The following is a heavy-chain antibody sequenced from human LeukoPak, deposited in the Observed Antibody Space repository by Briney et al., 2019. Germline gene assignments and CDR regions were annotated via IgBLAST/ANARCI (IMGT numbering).Heavy chain of an antibody. CDR2: INPKSGGT. CDR1: GFTFSSYG. J-gene: IGHJ4*02. V-gene: IGHV1-2*02. D-gene: IGHD5-24*01. CDR3: ARWGLTAGPYGYNSQY. Sequence: GGSLRLSCAASGFTFSSYGMHWVRQAPGQGLEWMGWINPKSGGTNYAQKFQGRVTMTRDTSISTAHMELSRLRSDDTAVYYCARWGLTAGPYGYNSQYWGQGTLVTVSS.